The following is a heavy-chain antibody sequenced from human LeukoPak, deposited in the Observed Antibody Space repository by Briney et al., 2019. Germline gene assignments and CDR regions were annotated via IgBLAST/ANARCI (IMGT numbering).Heavy chain of an antibody. V-gene: IGHV1-2*04. Sequence: ASVRVSCKASGYTFTGYYMHWVRQAPGQGLEWMGWINPNSGGTNYAQKFQGWVTMTRDTSTSTVYMELSSLRSEDTAVYYCARDSEMTPIPVRAFDIWGQGTMVTVSS. CDR2: INPNSGGT. CDR3: ARDSEMTPIPVRAFDI. J-gene: IGHJ3*02. D-gene: IGHD2-21*01. CDR1: GYTFTGYY.